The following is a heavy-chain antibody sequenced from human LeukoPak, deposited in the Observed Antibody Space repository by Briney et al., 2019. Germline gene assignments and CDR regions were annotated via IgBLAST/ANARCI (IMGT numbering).Heavy chain of an antibody. CDR2: ISASGEST. CDR3: AKDRGY. J-gene: IGHJ4*02. Sequence: GGSLRLSCGAAGFTFSNYAMVWVRQAPGKGLEWVSAISASGESTYYADSVKGRFTISRDNSKNTLYVQMNNLRTDDTAVYYCAKDRGYWGQGSLVTVSS. CDR1: GFTFSNYA. V-gene: IGHV3-23*01.